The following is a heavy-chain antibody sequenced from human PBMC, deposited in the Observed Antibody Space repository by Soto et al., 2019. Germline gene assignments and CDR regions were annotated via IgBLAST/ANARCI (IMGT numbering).Heavy chain of an antibody. CDR1: GFTFSSYA. Sequence: EVQLLESGGGLVQPGGSLRLSCAASGFTFSSYAMSWVRQAPGKGLEWVSAISGSGGSTYYADSVKGRFTISRDNSKNTLYLQMNSLRAEDTAVYYCAKDIDCGDFPPTGMDVWGQGTTVTVAS. V-gene: IGHV3-23*01. D-gene: IGHD4-17*01. J-gene: IGHJ6*02. CDR3: AKDIDCGDFPPTGMDV. CDR2: ISGSGGST.